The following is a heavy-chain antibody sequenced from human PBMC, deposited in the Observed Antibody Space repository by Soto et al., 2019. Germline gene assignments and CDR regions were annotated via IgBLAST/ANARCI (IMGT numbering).Heavy chain of an antibody. CDR2: ISAYNGNT. CDR1: GYTFTSYG. Sequence: GASVKVSCKASGYTFTSYGISWVRQAPGQGLEWMGWISAYNGNTNYAQKLQGRVTMTTDTSTSTAYMELRSLRSDDTAVYYCARAPAHRRATATSFDHWGQGTLVTVSS. D-gene: IGHD2-15*01. CDR3: ARAPAHRRATATSFDH. V-gene: IGHV1-18*04. J-gene: IGHJ4*02.